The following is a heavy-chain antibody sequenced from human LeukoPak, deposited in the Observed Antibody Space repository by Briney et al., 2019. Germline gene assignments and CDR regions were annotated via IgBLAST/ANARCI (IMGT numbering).Heavy chain of an antibody. CDR1: GFNFGDYA. CDR3: AGDRSASGGWLQSAY. D-gene: IGHD5-24*01. CDR2: ISSSSSYI. J-gene: IGHJ4*02. V-gene: IGHV3-21*01. Sequence: GGSLRLSCTASGFNFGDYAVSWVRQGPGMELEWVSSISSSSSYIYYADSVKGRFTISRDNAKNSPYLQMNSLRAEDTAVYYCAGDRSASGGWLQSAYWGQGTLVTVSS.